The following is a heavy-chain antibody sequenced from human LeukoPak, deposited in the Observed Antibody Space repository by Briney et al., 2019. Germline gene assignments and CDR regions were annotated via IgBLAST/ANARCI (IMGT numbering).Heavy chain of an antibody. CDR3: ARVKYYDSSGYYPPPHAFDI. CDR1: GGSISSGGYS. D-gene: IGHD3-22*01. Sequence: SETLSLTCAVSGGSISSGGYSWSWIRQPPGKGLEWIGYIYHSGSTYYNPSLKSRVTISVDRSKNQFSLKLSSVTAADTAVYYCARVKYYDSSGYYPPPHAFDIWGQGTTVTVSS. J-gene: IGHJ3*02. CDR2: IYHSGST. V-gene: IGHV4-30-2*01.